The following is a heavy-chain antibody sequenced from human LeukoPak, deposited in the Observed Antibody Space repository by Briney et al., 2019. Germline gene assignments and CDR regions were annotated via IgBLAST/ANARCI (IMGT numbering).Heavy chain of an antibody. V-gene: IGHV5-51*01. J-gene: IGHJ3*02. CDR3: ARGTGDHRLGAFDI. CDR1: GYSFTNYW. Sequence: GESLKISCKGSGYSFTNYWIGWVRQMPGKGLEWMGIIFPGDSDPRYSPSFQGQVTISADKFISTAYLQCSSLKASDTAMYYCARGTGDHRLGAFDIWGQGTMVTVSS. CDR2: IFPGDSDP. D-gene: IGHD7-27*01.